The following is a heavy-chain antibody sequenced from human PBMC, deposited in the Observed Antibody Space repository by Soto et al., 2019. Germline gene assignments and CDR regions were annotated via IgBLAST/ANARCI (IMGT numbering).Heavy chain of an antibody. V-gene: IGHV4-59*01. Sequence: SETLSLTCSVSGSSMTTYYWHWIRQAPGKGLEWIGFIYNSGRGSTGSNPSLSSRVTFSIETSKNQFSLKLDSVTAADTAVYYCATLPPRIVVVFTEMPTWGQGILVTVSS. CDR2: IYNSGRGST. CDR3: ATLPPRIVVVFTEMPT. CDR1: GSSMTTYY. D-gene: IGHD2-21*01. J-gene: IGHJ5*02.